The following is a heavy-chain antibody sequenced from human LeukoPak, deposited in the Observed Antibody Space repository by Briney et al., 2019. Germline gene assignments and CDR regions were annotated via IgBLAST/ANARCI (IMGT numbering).Heavy chain of an antibody. J-gene: IGHJ5*02. Sequence: GSLRLSCAASGFTFSSYSMNWVRQAPGKGLEWVASISSSSSHIYYADSVKGRFTISRDNSKNTLYLQMNSLRAEDTAVYYCAKDRLEMATGEWFDPWGQGTLVTVSS. V-gene: IGHV3-21*04. CDR2: ISSSSSHI. D-gene: IGHD5-24*01. CDR1: GFTFSSYS. CDR3: AKDRLEMATGEWFDP.